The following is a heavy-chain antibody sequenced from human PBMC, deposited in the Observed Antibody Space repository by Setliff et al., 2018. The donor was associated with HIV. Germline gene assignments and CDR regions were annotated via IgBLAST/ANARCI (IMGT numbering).Heavy chain of an antibody. J-gene: IGHJ4*02. CDR2: IRYDGSNK. Sequence: PGGSLRLSCAASGFTFSSYGMHWVRQAPGKGLEWVAFIRYDGSNKYYADSVKGRFTISRDNSKNTLYLQMNSLRAEDTAVYYCAKDSYYYDSSGYFNYFDYWGQGTLVTVS. V-gene: IGHV3-30*02. CDR3: AKDSYYYDSSGYFNYFDY. D-gene: IGHD3-22*01. CDR1: GFTFSSYG.